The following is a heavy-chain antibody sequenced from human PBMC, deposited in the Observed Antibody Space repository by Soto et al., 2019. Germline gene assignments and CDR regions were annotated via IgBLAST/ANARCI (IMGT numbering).Heavy chain of an antibody. V-gene: IGHV3-30*18. CDR1: GFTFSSYG. Sequence: GSLRLSCAASGFTFSSYGMHWVRQAQGKGLEWVAVISYDGSNKYYADSVKGRFTISRDNSKNTLYLQMNSLRAEDTAVYYCAKGPYSSGWYGGDYWGQGTLVTVSS. CDR3: AKGPYSSGWYGGDY. D-gene: IGHD6-19*01. CDR2: ISYDGSNK. J-gene: IGHJ4*02.